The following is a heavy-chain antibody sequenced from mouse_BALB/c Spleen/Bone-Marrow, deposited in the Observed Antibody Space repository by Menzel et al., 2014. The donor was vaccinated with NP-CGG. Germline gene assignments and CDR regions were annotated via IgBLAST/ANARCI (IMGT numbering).Heavy chain of an antibody. CDR3: AREGWLLRFDY. CDR1: GYTFTAYV. V-gene: IGHV1-14*01. D-gene: IGHD2-3*01. CDR2: INPYNDGT. J-gene: IGHJ2*01. Sequence: EVQLQQSGPELVKPGASVKMSCKASGYTFTAYVMHWVKQTPGRGLEWIGYINPYNDGTNYIEKFKGKATLTSDIPSSTAYMELSSLTSEDSAVYYCAREGWLLRFDYWGQGTTLTVSS.